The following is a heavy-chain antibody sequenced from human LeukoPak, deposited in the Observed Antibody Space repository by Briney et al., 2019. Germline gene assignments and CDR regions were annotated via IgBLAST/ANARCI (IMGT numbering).Heavy chain of an antibody. CDR1: GGTFSSYA. J-gene: IGHJ3*02. V-gene: IGHV1-69*04. CDR2: IIPIFGIA. Sequence: SVKVSCKASGGTFSSYAISWVRQAPGQGREWMGRIIPIFGIANYAQKFQGRVKIPADKSPSTAYMELSSLRSEDTAVYYCARAPREDYYDSSGAFDIWGEGTMVTVSS. D-gene: IGHD3-22*01. CDR3: ARAPREDYYDSSGAFDI.